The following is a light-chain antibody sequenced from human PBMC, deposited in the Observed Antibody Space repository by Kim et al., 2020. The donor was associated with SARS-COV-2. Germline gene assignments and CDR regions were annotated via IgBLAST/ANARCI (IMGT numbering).Light chain of an antibody. Sequence: SYELTQPLSVSVALGQTARINCGGNDIGRKAVHWYQQRPGQAPLLVIYRDSSRASGIPARFSGSNSGNTATLTIDRAPVADDADYYFQVWDINAVIFGGG. CDR3: QVWDINAVI. CDR1: DIGRKA. V-gene: IGLV3-9*01. J-gene: IGLJ2*01. CDR2: RDS.